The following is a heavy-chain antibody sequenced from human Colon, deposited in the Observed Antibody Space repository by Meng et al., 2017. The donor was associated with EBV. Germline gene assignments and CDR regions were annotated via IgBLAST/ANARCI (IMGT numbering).Heavy chain of an antibody. D-gene: IGHD3-10*01. CDR1: GGSFSGYY. V-gene: IGHV4-34*01. Sequence: QVQLQQWGAGLLKPSXXXXPXXXVYGGSFSGYYWTWIRQAPGKGLEWIGEINHSGSTNYNPSLKSRVTISLDKSKNQFSLTLRSVTAADTAVYYCATTKYDSGSYNWFDPWGQGTLVTVSS. J-gene: IGHJ5*02. CDR3: ATTKYDSGSYNWFDP. CDR2: INHSGST.